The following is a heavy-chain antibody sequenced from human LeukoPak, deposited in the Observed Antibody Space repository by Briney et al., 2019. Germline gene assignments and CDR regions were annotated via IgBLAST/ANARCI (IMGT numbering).Heavy chain of an antibody. CDR3: ARGTYGGNSYLDY. CDR2: IIPIFGTA. J-gene: IGHJ4*02. V-gene: IGHV1-69*05. Sequence: SVKVSCKASGGTLGSYATSWVRQPPGQGLEWLGGIIPIFGTANYAQKFQGRVTITTDESTSTAYMELSSLRSEDTAVYYCARGTYGGNSYLDYWGQGTLVTVSS. CDR1: GGTLGSYA. D-gene: IGHD4-23*01.